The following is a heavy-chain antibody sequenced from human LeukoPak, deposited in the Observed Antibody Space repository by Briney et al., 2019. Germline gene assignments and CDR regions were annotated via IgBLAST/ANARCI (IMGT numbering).Heavy chain of an antibody. Sequence: GGSLRLSCAASGFTFSSYAMSWVRPAPGKGLEWVSAISGSGGSTDYADSVKGLFTISRDNSKNTLYLQMNSLRAEDTAVYYCAKTRGYSRDFFDYWGQGTLVTVSS. D-gene: IGHD6-13*01. CDR2: ISGSGGST. CDR1: GFTFSSYA. J-gene: IGHJ4*02. CDR3: AKTRGYSRDFFDY. V-gene: IGHV3-23*01.